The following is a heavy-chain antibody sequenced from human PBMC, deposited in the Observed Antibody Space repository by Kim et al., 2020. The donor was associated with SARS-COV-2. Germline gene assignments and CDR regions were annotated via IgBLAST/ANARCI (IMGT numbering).Heavy chain of an antibody. CDR3: ARGREYCSSTSCYGYGMDV. CDR2: INHSGST. CDR1: GGSFSGYY. D-gene: IGHD2-2*01. J-gene: IGHJ6*02. Sequence: SETRSLTCAVYGGSFSGYYWSWIRQPPGKGLEWIGEINHSGSTNYNPSLKSRVTISVDTSKNQFSLKLSSVTAADTAVYYCARGREYCSSTSCYGYGMDVWGQGTTVTVSS. V-gene: IGHV4-34*01.